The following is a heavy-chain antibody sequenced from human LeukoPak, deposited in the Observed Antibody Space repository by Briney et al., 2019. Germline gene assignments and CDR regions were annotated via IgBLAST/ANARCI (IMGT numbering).Heavy chain of an antibody. D-gene: IGHD6-19*01. CDR2: IYYSGST. V-gene: IGHV4-59*08. CDR1: GGSISGYY. J-gene: IGHJ4*02. Sequence: PSETLSLTCAVSGGSISGYYWSWIRQPPGKGLEWIGYIYYSGSTNYNPSLKSRVTISVDTSKNQFSLKLSSVTAADTAVYYCARHRDRSGWSSIGYWGQGALVTVTS. CDR3: ARHRDRSGWSSIGY.